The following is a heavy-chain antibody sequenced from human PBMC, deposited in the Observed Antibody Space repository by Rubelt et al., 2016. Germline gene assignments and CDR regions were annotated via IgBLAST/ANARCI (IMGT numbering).Heavy chain of an antibody. D-gene: IGHD4-17*01. Sequence: VQLVESGGGVVQPGRSLRLSCAASGFTFSSYGMHWVRQASGKGLEWVGRIRSKANSYATAYAASVKGRLTISRDDSKNTAYLQMNSLKTEDTAVYYCTAYGDYALGAFDIWGQGTMVTVSS. V-gene: IGHV3-73*01. CDR1: GFTFSSYG. CDR3: TAYGDYALGAFDI. J-gene: IGHJ3*02. CDR2: IRSKANSYAT.